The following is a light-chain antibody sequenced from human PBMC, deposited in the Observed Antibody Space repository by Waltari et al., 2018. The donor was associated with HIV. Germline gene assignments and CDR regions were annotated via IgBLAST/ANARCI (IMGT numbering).Light chain of an antibody. CDR1: SSNVVTNY. J-gene: IGLJ3*02. V-gene: IGLV1-47*01. CDR2: HNN. Sequence: QSVLTQPPSASGTPGQRVTISCSGSSSNVVTNYVNWYKQHPGTAPELVIYHNNQLPLGVPDRFSGSESGTSASLAISGLRSEDEADYYCATWDDSLSAWLFGGGTRLSVL. CDR3: ATWDDSLSAWL.